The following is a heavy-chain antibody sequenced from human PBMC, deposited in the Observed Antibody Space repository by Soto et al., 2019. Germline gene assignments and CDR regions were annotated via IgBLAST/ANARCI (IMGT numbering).Heavy chain of an antibody. D-gene: IGHD6-13*01. CDR3: ARYRREAVAGYTLDN. V-gene: IGHV4-59*01. CDR1: GGSISSNY. CDR2: VYNSGST. J-gene: IGHJ4*02. Sequence: SETLSLTCTVSGGSISSNYWTWIRQPPGKGLEWIGYVYNSGSTDYNPSLKSRVTISEDTSKSQFSLKVNSMTAADTAVYYCARYRREAVAGYTLDNWGQGILVTVSS.